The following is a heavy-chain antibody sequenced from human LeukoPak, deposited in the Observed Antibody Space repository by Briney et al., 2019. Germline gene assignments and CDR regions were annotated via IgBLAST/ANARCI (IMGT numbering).Heavy chain of an antibody. D-gene: IGHD6-13*01. J-gene: IGHJ6*03. V-gene: IGHV4-59*11. CDR2: IYYSGST. Sequence: SETLSLTCTVSGGSISSHYWSWIRQPPGKGLEWIGYIYYSGSTNYNPSLKSRVTISVDTSKNQFSLKLSSVTAADTAVYHCARAQTTFLYSPYYYYMDVWGKGTTVTVSS. CDR1: GGSISSHY. CDR3: ARAQTTFLYSPYYYYMDV.